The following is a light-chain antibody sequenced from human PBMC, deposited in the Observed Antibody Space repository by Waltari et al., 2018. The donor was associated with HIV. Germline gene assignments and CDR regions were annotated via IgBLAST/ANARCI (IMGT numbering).Light chain of an antibody. CDR2: GAS. V-gene: IGKV3-15*01. Sequence: TQSPGILFVSTGERATLSCRASQSVGDNLAWYQSKSGQPPRLLLYGASTRATGIPGKFSGDGSGTNFTLTIDSVQSTDSALYYCQRYDIWPYTFGRGT. J-gene: IGKJ2*01. CDR1: QSVGDN. CDR3: QRYDIWPYT.